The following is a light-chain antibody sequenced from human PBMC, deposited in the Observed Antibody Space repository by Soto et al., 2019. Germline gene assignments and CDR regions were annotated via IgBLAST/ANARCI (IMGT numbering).Light chain of an antibody. J-gene: IGLJ2*01. Sequence: NFMLTQPHSVSESPGKTLSISCTRSSGSIANNYVQWYQQRPGSAPPTVIYENNQRLSGVPDRFSGSTDGSSNSASLTISGLQTGDEADYYCQSYDSDFVVFGGGTKLTVL. CDR1: SGSIANNY. V-gene: IGLV6-57*04. CDR3: QSYDSDFVV. CDR2: ENN.